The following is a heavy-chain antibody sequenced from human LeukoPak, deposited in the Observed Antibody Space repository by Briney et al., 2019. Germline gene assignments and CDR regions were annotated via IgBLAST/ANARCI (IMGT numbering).Heavy chain of an antibody. V-gene: IGHV3-33*01. Sequence: GALRLSCAASGFTFSSYGMHWVRQAPGKGLEWVAVIWYDGSNKYYADSVKGRFTISRDNSKNTLYLQMNNLRAEDTAVYYCARDRGVSVTTYWFDPWGQGTLVTVSS. CDR3: ARDRGVSVTTYWFDP. CDR1: GFTFSSYG. D-gene: IGHD4-17*01. CDR2: IWYDGSNK. J-gene: IGHJ5*02.